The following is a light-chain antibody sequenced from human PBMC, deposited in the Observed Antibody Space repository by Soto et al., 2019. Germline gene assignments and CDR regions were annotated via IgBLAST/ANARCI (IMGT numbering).Light chain of an antibody. CDR2: SNN. CDR3: AAWYDSLNGWV. CDR1: SSNIGSNT. J-gene: IGLJ3*02. V-gene: IGLV1-44*01. Sequence: QSVLTQPPSASGTPGQRVTISCSGSSSNIGSNTVNWYQQLPGTAPKLLIYSNNQRPSGVPDRFSCSKSGTSASLAISGLQSEDEADYYCAAWYDSLNGWVFGGGTKLTVL.